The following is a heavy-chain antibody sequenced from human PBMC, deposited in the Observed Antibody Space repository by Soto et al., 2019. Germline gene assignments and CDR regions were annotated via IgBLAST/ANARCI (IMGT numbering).Heavy chain of an antibody. V-gene: IGHV1-69*08. CDR1: GGTFSSYT. J-gene: IGHJ4*02. Sequence: QVQLVQSGAEVKKPGSSVKVSCKASGGTFSSYTISWVRQAPGQGLEWMGRIIPIVGIANYAQKFQGRVTITENKSTRTACIELSSLRSEDTAVYSCARDGRGWSPFGYWGQGTLVTVSS. CDR3: ARDGRGWSPFGY. CDR2: IIPIVGIA. D-gene: IGHD6-19*01.